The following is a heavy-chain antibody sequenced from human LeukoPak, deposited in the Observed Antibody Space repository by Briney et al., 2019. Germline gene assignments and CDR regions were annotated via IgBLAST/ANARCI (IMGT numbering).Heavy chain of an antibody. J-gene: IGHJ4*02. V-gene: IGHV3-7*01. D-gene: IGHD2-2*02. Sequence: PGGSLRLSCAVSGLTFSSSWMDWVRQAPGKGLEWVASINPDGNKKYSADSVKGRFTISRDNSKSTLSLQMNSLRAEDTAVYYCARQDCSSGSCYNDYWGQGTLVTVSS. CDR3: ARQDCSSGSCYNDY. CDR2: INPDGNKK. CDR1: GLTFSSSW.